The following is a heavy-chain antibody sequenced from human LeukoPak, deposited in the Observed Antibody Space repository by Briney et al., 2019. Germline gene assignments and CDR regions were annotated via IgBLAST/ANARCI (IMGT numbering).Heavy chain of an antibody. CDR1: GYSINNYW. CDR2: IYPGDSDT. CDR3: ARQRYYYDSSGAHIDY. D-gene: IGHD3-22*01. J-gene: IGHJ4*02. V-gene: IGHV5-51*01. Sequence: GESLKISCKGSGYSINNYWIGWVRQMPGKGLEWMGIIYPGDSDTRYSPSFQGQVTISADKSISTAYLQWSSLKASDTAMYYCARQRYYYDSSGAHIDYWGQGTLVTVSS.